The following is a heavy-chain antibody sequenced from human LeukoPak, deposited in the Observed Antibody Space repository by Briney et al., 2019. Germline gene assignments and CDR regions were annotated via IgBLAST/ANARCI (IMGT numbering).Heavy chain of an antibody. CDR2: IYTSGST. Sequence: KSSETLSLTCTVSGGSISSYYWGWIRQPAGKGLEWIGRIYTSGSTNYNPSLKSRVTISVDTSKNQFSLKLSSVTAADTAVYYCASLGSSWSPFDYWGQGTLVTVSS. CDR1: GGSISSYY. CDR3: ASLGSSWSPFDY. V-gene: IGHV4-4*07. J-gene: IGHJ4*02. D-gene: IGHD6-13*01.